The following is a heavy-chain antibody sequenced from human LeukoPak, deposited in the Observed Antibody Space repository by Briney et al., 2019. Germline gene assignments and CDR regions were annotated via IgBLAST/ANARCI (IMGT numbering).Heavy chain of an antibody. Sequence: ASVKVSCKASGYTFTSYAIHWVRQAPGQRLEWMGWINAGNGNTKYSQKFQGRVTITRDTSASTAYMELSSLRSEDTAVYYCATGRGFWSGYNYWGQGTLVTVSS. CDR2: INAGNGNT. CDR1: GYTFTSYA. V-gene: IGHV1-3*01. CDR3: ATGRGFWSGYNY. J-gene: IGHJ4*02. D-gene: IGHD3-3*01.